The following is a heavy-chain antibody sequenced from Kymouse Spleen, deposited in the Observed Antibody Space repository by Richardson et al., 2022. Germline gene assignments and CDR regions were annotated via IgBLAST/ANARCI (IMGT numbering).Heavy chain of an antibody. CDR3: ARTNSSSYYFDY. CDR1: GGSISSYY. Sequence: QVQLQESGPGLVKPSETLSLTCTVSGGSISSYYWSWIRQPPGKGLEWIGYIYYSGSTNYNPSLKSRVTISVDTSKNQFSLKLSSVTAADTAVYYCARTNSSSYYFDYWGQGTLVTVSS. D-gene: IGHD6-6*01. CDR2: IYYSGST. J-gene: IGHJ4*02. V-gene: IGHV4-59*01.